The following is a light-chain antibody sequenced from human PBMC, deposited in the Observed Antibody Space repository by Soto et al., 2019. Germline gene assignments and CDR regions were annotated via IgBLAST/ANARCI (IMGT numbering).Light chain of an antibody. CDR1: QSVSRNF. J-gene: IGKJ1*01. CDR2: DAS. CDR3: QFYGDPPKT. Sequence: EIVLTQSPGTLSLSPGERGTLSCRASQSVSRNFLAWYQQKPGQAPRLLIFDASTRATGIPDRFTGRGSGTDVTLTISRLEPEDFAVYYCQFYGDPPKTFGQGTKVEIK. V-gene: IGKV3-20*01.